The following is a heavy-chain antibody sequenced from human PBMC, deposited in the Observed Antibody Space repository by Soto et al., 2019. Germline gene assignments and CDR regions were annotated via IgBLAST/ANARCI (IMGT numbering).Heavy chain of an antibody. D-gene: IGHD1-26*01. Sequence: QVQLVESGGGVVQPGRSLRLSCAASGFTFSAYAMHWVRQAPGKGLEWVAVISDDGSSKYYADSVKGRFTISRDLSKHTLYLQMNSLRAEDTAVYFCARDRVYRRSSDYSYYYAMDVWGQGTTVTVSS. V-gene: IGHV3-30-3*01. CDR2: ISDDGSSK. CDR3: ARDRVYRRSSDYSYYYAMDV. CDR1: GFTFSAYA. J-gene: IGHJ6*02.